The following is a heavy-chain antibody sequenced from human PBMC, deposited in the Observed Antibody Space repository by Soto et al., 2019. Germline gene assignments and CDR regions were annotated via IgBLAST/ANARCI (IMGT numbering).Heavy chain of an antibody. V-gene: IGHV3-30-3*01. CDR3: VRGQLVNPGYYYALDI. Sequence: QVQLVESGGGVVQPGRSLRLSCAASGFTLSGYSMHWVRQAPGKGLEWVAVTSHDGSNNYYADSVKGRFTISRDNSKNTLYLQMDGLRPEDTAVYFCVRGQLVNPGYYYALDIWGQGTAVTVS. CDR2: TSHDGSNN. D-gene: IGHD3-10*01. J-gene: IGHJ6*02. CDR1: GFTLSGYS.